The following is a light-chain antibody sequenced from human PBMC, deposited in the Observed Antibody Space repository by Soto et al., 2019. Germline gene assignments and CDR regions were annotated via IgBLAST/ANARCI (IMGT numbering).Light chain of an antibody. Sequence: DIQMTQSPSSVSASVGDRVTITCRASQDVGSLIAWYQEKPGTAPKLVIFGASSLQSGVPSRFSGSGSGTDFTLTITSLQPEDFATYYCQQANSFPITFGQGTGLEIK. J-gene: IGKJ5*01. CDR1: QDVGSL. CDR3: QQANSFPIT. CDR2: GAS. V-gene: IGKV1-12*01.